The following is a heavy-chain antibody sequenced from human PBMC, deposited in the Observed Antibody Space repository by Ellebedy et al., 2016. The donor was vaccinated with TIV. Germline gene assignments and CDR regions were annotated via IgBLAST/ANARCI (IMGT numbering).Heavy chain of an antibody. CDR2: TSGYNGKI. CDR1: GYTFTSYG. Sequence: AASVKVSCKASGYTFTSYGISWVRQAPGQGLEWMGWTSGYNGKINYAQKLQGRVTMTTDTSTSTAYMELRSLRSDDTAVYYCATGGALVATSFDYWGQGTLVTVSS. D-gene: IGHD5-12*01. V-gene: IGHV1-18*04. CDR3: ATGGALVATSFDY. J-gene: IGHJ4*02.